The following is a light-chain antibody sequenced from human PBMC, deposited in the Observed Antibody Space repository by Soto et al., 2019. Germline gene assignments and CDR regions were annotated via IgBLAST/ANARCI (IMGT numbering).Light chain of an antibody. J-gene: IGKJ1*01. CDR2: DAS. CDR1: QSVSSY. V-gene: IGKV3-11*01. CDR3: QHRSNWPTWT. Sequence: EIVLTQSPATLSLSPGERATLSCRASQSVSSYLAWYQQKPGQAPRLLIYDASNRDTGIPARFSGSGSGTDFTLTISSLEAEDFAVYYCQHRSNWPTWTFGQGTKVEIK.